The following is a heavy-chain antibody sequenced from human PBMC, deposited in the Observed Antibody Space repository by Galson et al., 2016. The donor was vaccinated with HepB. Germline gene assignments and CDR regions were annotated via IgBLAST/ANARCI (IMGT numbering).Heavy chain of an antibody. CDR3: AKDPRWLQQGFKYYFDF. V-gene: IGHV3-30*18. CDR1: GFTFSFYG. D-gene: IGHD5-24*01. Sequence: SLRLSCAASGFTFSFYGMHWVRQAPGKGLEWEAVISYDGSSKYYADSVKGRFTISRDNSKNTLYLQMNSLRPEDTAVYYCAKDPRWLQQGFKYYFDFWGQGTLATVSS. J-gene: IGHJ4*02. CDR2: ISYDGSSK.